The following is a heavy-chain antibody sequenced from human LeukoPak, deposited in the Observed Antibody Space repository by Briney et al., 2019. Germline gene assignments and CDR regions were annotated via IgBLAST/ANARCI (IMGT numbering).Heavy chain of an antibody. CDR1: GGSITNYY. J-gene: IGHJ5*02. D-gene: IGHD2-15*01. CDR2: IYYTGST. V-gene: IGHV4-59*01. Sequence: PSETLSLTCTVSGGSITNYYWGWIRQPPGKGLEWIGYIYYTGSTNYNPSLKSRVTLSIDTSNNQFSLKLSSVTAADTAVYYCAREVVVAATWFDPWGQGTLVTVSS. CDR3: AREVVVAATWFDP.